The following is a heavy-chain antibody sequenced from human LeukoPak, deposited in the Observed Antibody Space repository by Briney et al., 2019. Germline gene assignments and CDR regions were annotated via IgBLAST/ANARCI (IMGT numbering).Heavy chain of an antibody. CDR2: INHSGST. CDR1: GGPFSGYY. J-gene: IGHJ3*02. Sequence: SETLSLTCAVYGGPFSGYYRSWIRQPPGKGLEWIGEINHSGSTNYNPSLKSRVTISVDTSKNQFSLKLSSVTAADTAVYYCALAIGVVTIDAFDIWGQGTMVTVSS. CDR3: ALAIGVVTIDAFDI. V-gene: IGHV4-34*01. D-gene: IGHD3-3*01.